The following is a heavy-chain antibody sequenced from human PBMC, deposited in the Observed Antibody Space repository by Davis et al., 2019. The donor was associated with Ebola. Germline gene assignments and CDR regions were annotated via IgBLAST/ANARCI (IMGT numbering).Heavy chain of an antibody. CDR3: ARDVTMVQGLMNY. J-gene: IGHJ4*02. CDR1: GYTFTGYY. Sequence: ASVKVSCKASGYTFTGYYMHWVRQAPGQGLEWMGWINPNSGGTNYAQKFQGRVTMTRDTSISTAYMELSRLRSDDTAVYYCARDVTMVQGLMNYWGQGTLLTVSS. CDR2: INPNSGGT. V-gene: IGHV1-2*02. D-gene: IGHD3-10*01.